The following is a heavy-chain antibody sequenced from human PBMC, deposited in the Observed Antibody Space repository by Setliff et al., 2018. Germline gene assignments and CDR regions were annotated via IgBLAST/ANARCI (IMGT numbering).Heavy chain of an antibody. Sequence: KVSCKASGYSFSDFYMHWVRQVPGEGLEALGRIDPRDDFTVYAERFKDRLTITADTSTDTGYMEMSSLRFEDTAVYYCAIGYGPTGTPYHWGQGTPVTVSS. J-gene: IGHJ4*02. CDR3: AIGYGPTGTPYH. V-gene: IGHV1-69-2*01. CDR2: IDPRDDFT. D-gene: IGHD1-1*01. CDR1: GYSFSDFY.